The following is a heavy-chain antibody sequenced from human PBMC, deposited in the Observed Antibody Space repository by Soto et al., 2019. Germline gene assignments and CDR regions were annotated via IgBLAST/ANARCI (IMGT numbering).Heavy chain of an antibody. CDR3: ARVIVNWFDP. V-gene: IGHV1-18*04. J-gene: IGHJ5*02. CDR2: INTYTGDT. CDR1: CYTFTSYG. Sequence: QVQLVQSGGEVTKPGASVKVSCKASCYTFTSYGISWVRQAPGQGLEWVGWINTYTGDTNYAQRFQGRVTMTTDIPTSTAYMELRSLRSDDTAVYYCARVIVNWFDPWGQGTQVTVSS. D-gene: IGHD3-16*02.